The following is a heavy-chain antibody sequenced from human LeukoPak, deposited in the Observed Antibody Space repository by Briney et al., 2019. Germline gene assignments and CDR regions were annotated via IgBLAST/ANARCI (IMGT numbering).Heavy chain of an antibody. Sequence: SQTLSLTCTVSGGSISSGDYYWSWIRQPPGKGLEWIGYIYYSGSTYYNPSLKSRVTISVDTSKNQFSLKLSSVTAADTAVYYCARDRYSYGYGFRYFDYWGQGTLVTVSS. J-gene: IGHJ4*02. CDR1: GGSISSGDYY. CDR2: IYYSGST. D-gene: IGHD5-18*01. V-gene: IGHV4-30-4*01. CDR3: ARDRYSYGYGFRYFDY.